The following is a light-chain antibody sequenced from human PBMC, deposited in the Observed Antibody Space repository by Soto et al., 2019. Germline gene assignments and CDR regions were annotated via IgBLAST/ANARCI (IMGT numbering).Light chain of an antibody. CDR2: DVS. J-gene: IGLJ1*01. V-gene: IGLV2-11*01. CDR3: CSYAGRPYV. Sequence: QSVLTQPRSVSGSPGQSVAISCTGTSSDVGGYDYVSWFQQHPGKAPKLMIYDVSKRPSGVPDRFSGSKSGNTASLTISGLQAEDEADYCCSYAGRPYVFGTGTKVTVL. CDR1: SSDVGGYDY.